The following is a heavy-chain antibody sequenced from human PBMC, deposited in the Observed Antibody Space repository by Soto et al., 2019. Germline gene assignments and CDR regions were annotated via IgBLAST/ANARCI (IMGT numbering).Heavy chain of an antibody. V-gene: IGHV3-23*01. CDR3: ASSLSPAGSFYYNGMDV. Sequence: GGSLRLSCAASGFSLGSSGMSWVRQAPGKGLEWVSSISGSGGSAYYADSVKGRFTISRDNSKNTLYLQMRSLRAEDTAVYYCASSLSPAGSFYYNGMDVWGQGTTVTVSS. CDR2: ISGSGGSA. D-gene: IGHD2-2*01. J-gene: IGHJ6*02. CDR1: GFSLGSSG.